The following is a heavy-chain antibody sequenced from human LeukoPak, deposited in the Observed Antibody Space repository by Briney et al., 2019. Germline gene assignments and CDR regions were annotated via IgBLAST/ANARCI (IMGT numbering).Heavy chain of an antibody. V-gene: IGHV1-2*02. J-gene: IGHJ4*02. CDR1: GGTFTTYI. CDR2: INPNSGGT. D-gene: IGHD1-1*01. Sequence: ASVKVSCKASGGTFTTYIINWVRQAPGQGLEWLGWINPNSGGTNYAQKFQGRVTMTRDTSISTAYMELSRLRSDDTAVYYCARGWIATTGTDYWGQGTLVTVSS. CDR3: ARGWIATTGTDY.